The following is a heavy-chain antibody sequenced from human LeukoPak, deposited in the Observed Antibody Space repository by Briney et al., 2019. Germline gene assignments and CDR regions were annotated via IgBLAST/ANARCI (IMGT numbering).Heavy chain of an antibody. D-gene: IGHD6-6*01. CDR3: AKSKRAARRHHDAFDI. J-gene: IGHJ3*02. CDR2: IKQDGSEK. CDR1: GFTFSSYW. Sequence: PGGSLRLSCAASGFTFSSYWMSWVRQAPGKGLEWVANIKQDGSEKYYVDSVKGRFTISRDNAKNSLYLQMNSLRAEDTAVYYCAKSKRAARRHHDAFDIWGQGTMVTVSS. V-gene: IGHV3-7*01.